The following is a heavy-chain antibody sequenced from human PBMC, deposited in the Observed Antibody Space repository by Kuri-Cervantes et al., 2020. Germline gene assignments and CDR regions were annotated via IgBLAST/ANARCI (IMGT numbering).Heavy chain of an antibody. V-gene: IGHV3-7*03. J-gene: IGHJ2*01. Sequence: GGSLRLSCAASGFTFSSYWMSWVRQAPGKGLEWVANIKQDGSEKYYVDSVKGRFTISRDNAKNSLYLQMNSLRAEDTALYYCARGPSQAAADWYFDLWGRGTLVTVSS. CDR2: IKQDGSEK. D-gene: IGHD6-13*01. CDR1: GFTFSSYW. CDR3: ARGPSQAAADWYFDL.